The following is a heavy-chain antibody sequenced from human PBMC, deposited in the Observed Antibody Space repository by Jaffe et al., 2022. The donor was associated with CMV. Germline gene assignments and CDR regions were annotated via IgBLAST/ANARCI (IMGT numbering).Heavy chain of an antibody. V-gene: IGHV3-23*01. CDR1: GFTFSSYA. CDR3: ASQADVWGSYRQYYFDY. Sequence: EVQLLESGGGLVQPGGSLRLSCAASGFTFSSYAMSWVRQAPGKGLEWVSAISGSGGSTYYADSVKGRFTISRDNSKNTLYLQMNSLRAEDTAVYYCASQADVWGSYRQYYFDYWGQGTLVTVSS. D-gene: IGHD3-16*02. CDR2: ISGSGGST. J-gene: IGHJ4*02.